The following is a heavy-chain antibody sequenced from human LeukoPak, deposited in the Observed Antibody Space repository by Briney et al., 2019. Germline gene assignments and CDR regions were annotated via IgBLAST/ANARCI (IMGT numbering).Heavy chain of an antibody. J-gene: IGHJ3*02. CDR2: IYYSGST. D-gene: IGHD5-18*01. CDR3: AKSEYSYGADAFDI. V-gene: IGHV4-59*01. Sequence: SETLSLTCTVSGGSISSYYWNWIRQPPGKGLEWVGYIYYSGSTNYNPSLKIRVTISVDTSKNQFSLKLSSVTAADTAVYYCAKSEYSYGADAFDIWGQGTMVTVSS. CDR1: GGSISSYY.